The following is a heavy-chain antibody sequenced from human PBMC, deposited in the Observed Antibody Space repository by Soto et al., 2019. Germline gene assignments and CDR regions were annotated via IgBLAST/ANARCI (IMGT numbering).Heavy chain of an antibody. V-gene: IGHV2-5*02. CDR3: EHRTTTVTWWFDP. CDR2: IYWDDDK. Sequence: QITLKESGPTLVKPTQTLTLTCTFSGFSLTTSGVGVGWIRHPPGKALEWLALIYWDDDKRYSQSLKSRLNITKDTSKNQVVLTITNMDHADTAKYFCEHRTTTVTWWFDPWGQGILVTVSS. D-gene: IGHD4-17*01. CDR1: GFSLTTSGVG. J-gene: IGHJ5*02.